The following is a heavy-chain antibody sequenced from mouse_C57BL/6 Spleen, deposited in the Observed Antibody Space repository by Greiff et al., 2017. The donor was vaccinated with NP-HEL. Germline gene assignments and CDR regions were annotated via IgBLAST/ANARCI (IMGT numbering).Heavy chain of an antibody. Sequence: VQLKQSGPELVKPGASVKISCKASGYTFTDYYMNWVKQSHGKSLEWIGDINPNNGGTSYNQKFKGKATLTVDKSSSTAYMELRSLTSEDSAVYYCARSGGPDFDYWGQGTTLTVSS. CDR1: GYTFTDYY. CDR3: ARSGGPDFDY. V-gene: IGHV1-26*01. CDR2: INPNNGGT. D-gene: IGHD3-1*01. J-gene: IGHJ2*01.